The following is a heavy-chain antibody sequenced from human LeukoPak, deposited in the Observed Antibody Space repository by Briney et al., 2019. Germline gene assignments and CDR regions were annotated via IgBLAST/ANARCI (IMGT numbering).Heavy chain of an antibody. Sequence: PGGSLRLSCAASGFTFSDYYMSWIRQAPGKGLEWVSYISSSGSTIYYADSVKGRFTISRDNAKNSLYLQMNRLRAEDTAVYYCARQVADYGDYVHYYYYYYMDVWGKGTTVTVSS. D-gene: IGHD4-17*01. CDR1: GFTFSDYY. V-gene: IGHV3-11*01. CDR3: ARQVADYGDYVHYYYYYYMDV. J-gene: IGHJ6*03. CDR2: ISSSGSTI.